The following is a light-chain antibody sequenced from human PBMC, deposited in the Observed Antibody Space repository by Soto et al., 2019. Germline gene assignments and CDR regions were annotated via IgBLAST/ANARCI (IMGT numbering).Light chain of an antibody. V-gene: IGKV1-5*01. CDR3: QQYNNWPRT. CDR2: DAS. Sequence: IQMTQSPSTLSASVGDRDIITCRTSQSISTWFAWYQQKPGRAPTYLIYDASRLDTGVPSRFSDGGSGTEFSLTISSLQSEDFAVYYCQQYNNWPRTFGQGTKVDI. J-gene: IGKJ1*01. CDR1: QSISTW.